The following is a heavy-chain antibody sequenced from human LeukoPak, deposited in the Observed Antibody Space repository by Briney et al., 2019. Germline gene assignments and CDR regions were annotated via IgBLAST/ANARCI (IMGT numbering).Heavy chain of an antibody. J-gene: IGHJ4*02. CDR2: ISWSSGSI. Sequence: GGYLRLSGAGSGFTFDDYAMHWVRRAPGKGLEWVSGISWSSGSIGYADSVKGRFTISRDNAKNYLYLQMNSLRAEDTALYYCAKDEGWSSGWYDYWGQGTLVTVSS. CDR3: AKDEGWSSGWYDY. D-gene: IGHD6-19*01. V-gene: IGHV3-9*01. CDR1: GFTFDDYA.